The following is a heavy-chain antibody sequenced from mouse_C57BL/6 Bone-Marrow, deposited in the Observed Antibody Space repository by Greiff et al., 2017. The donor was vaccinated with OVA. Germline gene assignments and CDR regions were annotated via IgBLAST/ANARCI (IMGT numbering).Heavy chain of an antibody. CDR3: TTEGLRLGFDD. D-gene: IGHD2-4*01. J-gene: IGHJ2*01. CDR1: GFNIKDDY. CDR2: IDPENGDT. Sequence: VQLQQSGAELVRPGASVKLSCTASGFNIKDDYMHWVKQRPEQGLEWIGWIDPENGDTEYASKFQGKATITADTSSNTAYLQLSSLTSEDTAVYYCTTEGLRLGFDDWGKGTTLTVSS. V-gene: IGHV14-4*01.